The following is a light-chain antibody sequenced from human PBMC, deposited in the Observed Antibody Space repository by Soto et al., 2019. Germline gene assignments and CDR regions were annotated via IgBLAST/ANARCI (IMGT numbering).Light chain of an antibody. CDR1: SSDVGGYNY. Sequence: QSVLTQPPSASGSPGQSVTISCTGTSSDVGGYNYVSWYQQHPGKAPKVMIYEVNKRPSGVPDRFSGSKSGNTASLTVSGLQAWDESDYYCKSYTGINNWVFGGGTKLTVL. CDR2: EVN. V-gene: IGLV2-8*01. J-gene: IGLJ3*02. CDR3: KSYTGINNWV.